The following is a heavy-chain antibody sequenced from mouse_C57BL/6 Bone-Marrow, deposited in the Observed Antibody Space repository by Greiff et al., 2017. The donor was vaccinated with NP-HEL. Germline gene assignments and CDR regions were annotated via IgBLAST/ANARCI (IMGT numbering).Heavy chain of an antibody. Sequence: DVQLQESGPELVKPGASVKIPCKASGYTFTDYNMDWVKQSHGKSLEWIGDINPNNGGTIYNQKFKGKATLTVDKSSSTAYMELRSLTSEDTAVYYCARLRYYFDYWGQGTTLTVSS. J-gene: IGHJ2*01. CDR1: GYTFTDYN. V-gene: IGHV1-18*01. CDR2: INPNNGGT. CDR3: ARLRYYFDY.